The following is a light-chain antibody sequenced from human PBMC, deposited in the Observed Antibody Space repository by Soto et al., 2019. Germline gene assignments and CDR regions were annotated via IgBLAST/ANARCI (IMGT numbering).Light chain of an antibody. CDR2: GAS. Sequence: EIVLTQSPGTLPLSPGEGATLSCRASESVRGDYIAWYQQKPGQAPRLLIYGASSRTSGIPDRFSGSGSGTDFTLTIDRLEPEDLAVYYCQQYGGSPQTFGPGTXVDIK. CDR3: QQYGGSPQT. CDR1: ESVRGDY. V-gene: IGKV3-20*01. J-gene: IGKJ1*01.